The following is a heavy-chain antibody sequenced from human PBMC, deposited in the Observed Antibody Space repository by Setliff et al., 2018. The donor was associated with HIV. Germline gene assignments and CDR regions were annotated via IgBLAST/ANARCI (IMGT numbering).Heavy chain of an antibody. J-gene: IGHJ4*02. CDR1: GGSISSSAYY. D-gene: IGHD2-21*01. Sequence: PSETLSLTCSVSGGSISSSAYYWGWIRQPPGKGLEWIGNIYYSGTTYFNPSLKSRVTISVDTSKNQYSVRLSSVTAADTAFYYCARVWRWSGPESYYFDSWGRGTLVTVSS. CDR3: ARVWRWSGPESYYFDS. V-gene: IGHV4-39*01. CDR2: IYYSGTT.